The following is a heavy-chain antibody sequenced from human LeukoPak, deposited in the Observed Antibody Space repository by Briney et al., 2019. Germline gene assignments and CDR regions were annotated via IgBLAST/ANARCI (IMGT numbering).Heavy chain of an antibody. Sequence: GGSLRLSCAASGFTVSSNYMSWVRQAPGKGLEWVSAIYSGGSTYYADSVKGRFTISRDNSKNTLYLQMNSLRAEDTAVYYCVRDSVGLYYFNYWGQGTLDTVSS. CDR1: GFTVSSNY. CDR2: IYSGGST. CDR3: VRDSVGLYYFNY. D-gene: IGHD1-26*01. J-gene: IGHJ4*02. V-gene: IGHV3-53*01.